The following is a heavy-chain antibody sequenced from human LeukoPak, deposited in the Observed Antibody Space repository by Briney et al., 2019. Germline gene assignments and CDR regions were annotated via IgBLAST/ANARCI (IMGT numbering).Heavy chain of an antibody. CDR1: GYTFTSYD. V-gene: IGHV1-8*01. CDR3: ARGQDGSGSYYAFDI. J-gene: IGHJ3*02. D-gene: IGHD3-10*01. Sequence: GASVKVSCKASGYTFTSYDINWVRQATGRGLEWMGWMNPNSGNTGYAQKFQGRATMTRNTSISTAYMELSSLRSEDTAVYYCARGQDGSGSYYAFDIWGQGTMVTVSS. CDR2: MNPNSGNT.